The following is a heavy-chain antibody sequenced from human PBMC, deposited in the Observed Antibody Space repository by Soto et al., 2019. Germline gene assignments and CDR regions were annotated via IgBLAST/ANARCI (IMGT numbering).Heavy chain of an antibody. Sequence: QVQLVQSGAEVKKPGSSVKVSCKTSGVSFNNNGIGWVRQAPGHGLEWMGGVSPPFRTSNYARKFQGRISITADASTGTVNMALSSLTSEDTALYYCARVLYYGSGSYSPYALDVWGQGTTVTVSS. CDR1: GVSFNNNG. D-gene: IGHD3-10*01. CDR2: VSPPFRTS. CDR3: ARVLYYGSGSYSPYALDV. V-gene: IGHV1-69*01. J-gene: IGHJ6*02.